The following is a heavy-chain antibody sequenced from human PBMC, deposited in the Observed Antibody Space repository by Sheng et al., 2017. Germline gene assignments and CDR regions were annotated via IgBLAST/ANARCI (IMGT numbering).Heavy chain of an antibody. CDR3: ARVLPPRPVTTEGHFDY. J-gene: IGHJ4*02. V-gene: IGHV4-38-2*01. D-gene: IGHD4-17*01. CDR2: IYHSGST. Sequence: QVQLQESGPGLVKPSETLSLTCAVSGYSISSGYYWGWIRQPPGKGLEWIGSIYHSGSTYYNPSLKSRVTISVDTSKNQFSLKLSSVTAADTAVYYCARVLPPRPVTTEGHFDYWGQGTLVTVSS. CDR1: GYSISSGYY.